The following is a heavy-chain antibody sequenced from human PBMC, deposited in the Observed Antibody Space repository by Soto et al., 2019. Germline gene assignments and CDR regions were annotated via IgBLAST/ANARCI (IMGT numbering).Heavy chain of an antibody. J-gene: IGHJ5*02. CDR1: GYTFTSYG. V-gene: IGHV1-18*01. CDR2: INAYNGNT. Sequence: QVQLVQSGAEVKKPGASVKVSCKASGYTFTSYGISWVRQAPGQGLEWMGWINAYNGNTNYAQKRQGRVTMTTDTSTSSAYMDLRSLRYDDTYVYSCARVLPPFDPWGQGTLVTVSS. CDR3: ARVLPPFDP.